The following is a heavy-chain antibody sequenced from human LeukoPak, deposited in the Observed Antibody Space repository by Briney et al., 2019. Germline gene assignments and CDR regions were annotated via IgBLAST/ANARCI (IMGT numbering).Heavy chain of an antibody. CDR3: ARTEAFCSDTSCSNWFDP. CDR2: IRHSGST. Sequence: SETLSLTCAVSGGSVSRSNWWNWVRQPPGKGLEWIGEIRHSGSTNYNPSLKSRVTMSVDKSKNQFSLKLSSVTAADTAVYYCARTEAFCSDTSCSNWFDPWGQGTLVTVSS. V-gene: IGHV4-4*02. CDR1: GGSVSRSNW. J-gene: IGHJ5*02. D-gene: IGHD2-2*01.